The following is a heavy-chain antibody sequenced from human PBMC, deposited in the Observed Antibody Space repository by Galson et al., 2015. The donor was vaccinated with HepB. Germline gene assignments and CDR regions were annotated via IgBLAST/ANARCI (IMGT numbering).Heavy chain of an antibody. J-gene: IGHJ1*01. CDR3: ARGKSIAARPTPFQH. V-gene: IGHV3-30-3*01. CDR1: GFTFSSYA. D-gene: IGHD6-6*01. Sequence: SLRLSCAASGFTFSSYAMHWVRQAPGKGLEWVAVISYDGSNKYYADSVKGRFTISRDNSKNTLYLQMNSLRAEDTAVYYCARGKSIAARPTPFQHWGQGTLVTVSS. CDR2: ISYDGSNK.